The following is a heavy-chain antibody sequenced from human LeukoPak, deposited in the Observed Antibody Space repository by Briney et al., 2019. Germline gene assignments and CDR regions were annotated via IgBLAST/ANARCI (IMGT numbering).Heavy chain of an antibody. CDR1: GYTFTSYY. CDR3: AREVPYYDILTGYYPGVHYYYYGMDV. D-gene: IGHD3-9*01. J-gene: IGHJ6*02. V-gene: IGHV1-46*01. CDR2: INPSGGST. Sequence: ASVKVSCKASGYTFTSYYMHWVRQAPGQGLEWMGIINPSGGSTSYAQKFQGRVTMTRGTSTSTVYMELSSLRSEDTAVYYCAREVPYYDILTGYYPGVHYYYYGMDVWGQGTTVTVSS.